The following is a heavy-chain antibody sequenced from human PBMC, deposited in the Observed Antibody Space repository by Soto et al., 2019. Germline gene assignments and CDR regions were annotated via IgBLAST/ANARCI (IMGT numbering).Heavy chain of an antibody. CDR3: ARYRRYAVAGSTLDN. D-gene: IGHD6-13*01. V-gene: IGHV4-59*01. Sequence: SETLSLTCTVSGGYISSNYWTWIRQPPGKGLEWIGYVYNTGSNNYNPSLQSRVTISEATSKTQCSLEVNSMTAADTAVYYCARYRRYAVAGSTLDNSGQGIVVTVSS. J-gene: IGHJ4*02. CDR2: VYNTGSN. CDR1: GGYISSNY.